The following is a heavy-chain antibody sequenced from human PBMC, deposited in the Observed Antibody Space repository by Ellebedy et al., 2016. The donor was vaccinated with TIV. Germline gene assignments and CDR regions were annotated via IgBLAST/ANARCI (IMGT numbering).Heavy chain of an antibody. J-gene: IGHJ4*02. CDR3: ASHPGYNSGWTFDY. CDR1: GGPVASSSHY. CDR2: IYYSGST. Sequence: MPGGSLRLSCTVSGGPVASSSHYWSWIRQPPGKGLEWIGYIYYSGSTYYNPSLESRITISVDTSKNQFSLRLTSVTAADTALYYCASHPGYNSGWTFDYWGLGTLVTVSS. D-gene: IGHD6-19*01. V-gene: IGHV4-61*01.